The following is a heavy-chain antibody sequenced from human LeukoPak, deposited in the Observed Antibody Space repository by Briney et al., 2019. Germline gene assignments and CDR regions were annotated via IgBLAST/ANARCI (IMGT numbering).Heavy chain of an antibody. D-gene: IGHD2-2*01. CDR1: GYSISSGYY. V-gene: IGHV4-38-2*01. J-gene: IGHJ4*02. CDR2: IYHSGST. Sequence: SETLSLTCAVSGYSISSGYYWGWIRPPPGKGLEWIGSIYHSGSTHYNPSLKSRVTISVDTSKNQSSLKLSSVTAADTAVYYCARNGTSSYFDYWGQGTLVTVSS. CDR3: ARNGTSSYFDY.